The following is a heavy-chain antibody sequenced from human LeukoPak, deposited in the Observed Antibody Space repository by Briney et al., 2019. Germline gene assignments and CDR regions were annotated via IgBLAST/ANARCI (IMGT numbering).Heavy chain of an antibody. CDR2: IIPIFGTA. CDR3: ARDQTNWFDP. J-gene: IGHJ5*02. Sequence: ASVKVSCKASGGTFSSYAISWVRQAPGQGLEWMGGIIPIFGTANYAQKFQGRVTITTDEPTSTAYMELSSLRSEDTAVYYCARDQTNWFDPWGQGTLVTVSS. CDR1: GGTFSSYA. V-gene: IGHV1-69*05.